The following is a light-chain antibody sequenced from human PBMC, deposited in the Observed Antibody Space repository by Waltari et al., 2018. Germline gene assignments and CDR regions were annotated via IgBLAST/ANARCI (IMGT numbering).Light chain of an antibody. CDR1: QDMSYY. CDR3: QQYDNLPIT. CDR2: DAS. J-gene: IGKJ5*01. V-gene: IGKV1-33*01. Sequence: DIQMTQSPSSLSASVGDRVTITCQASQDMSYYLNLYQQKPGKAPKLLIYDASNLETGVPSRFSGSGSGTDFTFSISSLQPEDIATYYCQQYDNLPITFGQGTRLEIK.